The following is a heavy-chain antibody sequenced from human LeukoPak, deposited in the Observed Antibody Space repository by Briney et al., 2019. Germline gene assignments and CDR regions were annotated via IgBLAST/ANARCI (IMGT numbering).Heavy chain of an antibody. D-gene: IGHD6-13*01. CDR3: ARGRGAAAVYYFDY. Sequence: GASVKVSCKASGYTFTGYKMYWVRQAPGQGLEWMGWINPHSGGPGYPPKFPARVTITSDTSTTTAYMELNSLRSDDTAVYYCARGRGAAAVYYFDYWGQGTLVTVSS. CDR1: GYTFTGYK. J-gene: IGHJ4*02. CDR2: INPHSGGP. V-gene: IGHV1-2*02.